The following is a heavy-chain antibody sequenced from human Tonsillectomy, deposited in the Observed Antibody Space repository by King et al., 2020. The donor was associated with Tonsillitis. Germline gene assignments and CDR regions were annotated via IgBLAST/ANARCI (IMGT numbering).Heavy chain of an antibody. Sequence: VQLVESGGGLIQPGGSLRLSCAASGFTVSSNYMTWVRQAPGKGLEWVSVIYSGGSTYYAASVKGRFTISRDNSKNTRYLQMNSLRAEDTAVNYCARDLMGATAGLDYWGQGTPVTVSS. CDR2: IYSGGST. CDR1: GFTVSSNY. V-gene: IGHV3-53*01. CDR3: ARDLMGATAGLDY. J-gene: IGHJ4*02. D-gene: IGHD1-26*01.